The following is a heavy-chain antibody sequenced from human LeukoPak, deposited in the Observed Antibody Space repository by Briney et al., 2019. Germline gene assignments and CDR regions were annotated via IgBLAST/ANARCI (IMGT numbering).Heavy chain of an antibody. J-gene: IGHJ6*01. CDR2: IKRDGSGA. D-gene: IGHD2-8*01. V-gene: IGHV3-74*01. Sequence: GGSLRLSCAASGFTFSFNSMHWVRQGPGKGLVWVSRIKRDGSGATYADSVKGRVTISRDNAKNTLYLQMNSLRAEDTAVYYCARSNGFGMDVWGQGTTVTVSS. CDR3: ARSNGFGMDV. CDR1: GFTFSFNS.